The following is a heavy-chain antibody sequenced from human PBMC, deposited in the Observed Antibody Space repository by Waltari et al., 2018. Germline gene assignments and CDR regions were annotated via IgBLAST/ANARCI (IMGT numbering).Heavy chain of an antibody. V-gene: IGHV3-23*03. CDR1: GFTFSSYA. CDR3: AKDMFYDSSGYYYSHFDY. CDR2: IYSGGST. D-gene: IGHD3-22*01. Sequence: EVQLLESGGGLVQPGGSLRLSCAASGFTFSSYAMSWVRQAPGQGLEWVSVIYSGGSTYYADSVKGRFTISRDNSKNTLYLQMNSLRAEDTAVYYCAKDMFYDSSGYYYSHFDYWGQGTLVTVSS. J-gene: IGHJ4*02.